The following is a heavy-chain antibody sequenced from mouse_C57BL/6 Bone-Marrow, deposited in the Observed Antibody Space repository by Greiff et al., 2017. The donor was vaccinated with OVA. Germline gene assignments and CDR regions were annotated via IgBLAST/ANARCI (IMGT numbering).Heavy chain of an antibody. CDR1: GFTFSNYW. V-gene: IGHV6-3*01. J-gene: IGHJ3*01. Sequence: DVLLVESGGGLVQPGGSMKLSCVASGFTFSNYWMNWVRQSPEKGLEWVAQIRLKYDNYATNYAVSVKGRFTISRDDSKSSVYLQMNNLRADDTEIYSCTGEAGACFAYWGQGTLVTVSA. CDR3: TGEAGACFAY. CDR2: IRLKYDNYAT.